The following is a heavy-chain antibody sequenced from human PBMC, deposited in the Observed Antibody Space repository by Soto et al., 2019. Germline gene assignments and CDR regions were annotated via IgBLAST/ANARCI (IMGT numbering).Heavy chain of an antibody. D-gene: IGHD3-3*01. Sequence: QVQLVESGGGVVQPGRSLRLSCAASGFTFSSYAMHWVRQAPGKGLEWVAVISYDGSNKYYADSVKGRFTISRDNSENTLYLQMNSLRAEDTAVYYCARGKYYDFWSGYLYYFDYWGQGTLVTVSS. J-gene: IGHJ4*02. V-gene: IGHV3-30-3*01. CDR1: GFTFSSYA. CDR3: ARGKYYDFWSGYLYYFDY. CDR2: ISYDGSNK.